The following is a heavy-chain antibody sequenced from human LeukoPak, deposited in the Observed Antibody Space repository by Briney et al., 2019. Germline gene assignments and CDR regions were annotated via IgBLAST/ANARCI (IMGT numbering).Heavy chain of an antibody. V-gene: IGHV4-34*01. CDR1: GGSFSGYY. D-gene: IGHD3-22*01. Sequence: PSETLSLTCAVYGGSFSGYYWSWIRQPPGKGLEWIGEINHSGSTNYNPSLKSRVTVSVDTSKNQFSLKLSSVTAADTAVYYCASGDYYDSSGLPYYWGQGTLVTVSS. CDR3: ASGDYYDSSGLPYY. J-gene: IGHJ4*02. CDR2: INHSGST.